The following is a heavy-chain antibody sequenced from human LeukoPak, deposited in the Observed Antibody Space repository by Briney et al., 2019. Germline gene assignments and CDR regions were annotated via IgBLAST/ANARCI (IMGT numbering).Heavy chain of an antibody. V-gene: IGHV4-39*01. D-gene: IGHD3-16*01. Sequence: SETLSLTCTVSGGSISSSSYYWGWIRQPPGKGLEWIGSIYYSGSTYYNPSLKSRVTISVDTYKHQFSLKVRSVTAAHTAVYHCGIAYVSSHVYLWGQGTMVTVSS. CDR1: GGSISSSSYY. J-gene: IGHJ3*01. CDR2: IYYSGST. CDR3: GIAYVSSHVYL.